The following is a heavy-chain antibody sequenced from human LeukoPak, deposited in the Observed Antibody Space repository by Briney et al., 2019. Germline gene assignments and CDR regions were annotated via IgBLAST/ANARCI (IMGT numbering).Heavy chain of an antibody. CDR2: IVVGSGNT. Sequence: ASVKVSCKASGFTFTSSAMQWVRQARGQRLEWIGWIVVGSGNTNYAQKFQERVTITRDMSTSTAYMELSSLRSEDTAVYYCAADARPPAVHSSGWDVFDYWGQGTLVTVSS. V-gene: IGHV1-58*02. D-gene: IGHD3-22*01. CDR1: GFTFTSSA. CDR3: AADARPPAVHSSGWDVFDY. J-gene: IGHJ4*02.